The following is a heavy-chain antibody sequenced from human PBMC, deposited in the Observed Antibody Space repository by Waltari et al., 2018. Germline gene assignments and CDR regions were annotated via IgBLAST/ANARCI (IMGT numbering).Heavy chain of an antibody. CDR3: ARALRFLEWFPRNWFDP. D-gene: IGHD3-3*01. Sequence: QVQLQQWGAGLLKPSETLSLTCAVYGGSFSGYYWSWIRQPPGKGLEWIGEINHSGSTNYNPSLKSRVTISVDTSKNQFSLKLSSVTAADTAVYYCARALRFLEWFPRNWFDPWGQGTLVTVSS. CDR1: GGSFSGYY. V-gene: IGHV4-34*01. J-gene: IGHJ5*02. CDR2: INHSGST.